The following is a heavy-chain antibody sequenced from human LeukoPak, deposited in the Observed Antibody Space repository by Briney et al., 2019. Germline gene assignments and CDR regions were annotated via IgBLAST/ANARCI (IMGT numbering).Heavy chain of an antibody. CDR1: GFTSSNYW. J-gene: IGHJ4*02. Sequence: GGSLRLSCAASGFTSSNYWMSWVRQAPGKELEWVANIKEDGSEKYYVGSVEGRFTISRDNANNSLYLQMNSLRAEDTAVYYCARDDSRYSGSPDYWGQGTLVTVSS. D-gene: IGHD1-26*01. CDR2: IKEDGSEK. CDR3: ARDDSRYSGSPDY. V-gene: IGHV3-7*01.